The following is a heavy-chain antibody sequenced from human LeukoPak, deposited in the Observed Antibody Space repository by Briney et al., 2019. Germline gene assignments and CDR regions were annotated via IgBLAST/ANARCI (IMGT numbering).Heavy chain of an antibody. CDR3: AKDQYHYDSSGPFDP. Sequence: GGSLRLSCAASGFTFSSYAMSWVRQAPGKGLEWVSAISGSGGSTYYADSVKGRFTISRDNSKNTLYLQMNSLRAEDTAVYYCAKDQYHYDSSGPFDPWGQGTLVTVSS. CDR1: GFTFSSYA. D-gene: IGHD3-22*01. CDR2: ISGSGGST. J-gene: IGHJ5*02. V-gene: IGHV3-23*01.